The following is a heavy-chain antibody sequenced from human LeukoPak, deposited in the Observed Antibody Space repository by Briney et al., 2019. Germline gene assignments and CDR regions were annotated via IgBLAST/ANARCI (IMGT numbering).Heavy chain of an antibody. D-gene: IGHD3-22*01. CDR3: ARVPENYYDSSGYHY. CDR2: INPNSGGT. CDR1: GYTFTGYY. J-gene: IGHJ4*02. V-gene: IGHV1-2*02. Sequence: ASVKVSCKASGYTFTGYYMHWVRQAPGQGLEWMGWINPNSGGTSYAQKFQGRVTMTRDTSISTAYMELSRLRSDDTAVYYCARVPENYYDSSGYHYWGQGTLVTVSS.